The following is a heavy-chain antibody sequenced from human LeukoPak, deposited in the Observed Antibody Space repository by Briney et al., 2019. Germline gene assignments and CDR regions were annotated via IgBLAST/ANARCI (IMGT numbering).Heavy chain of an antibody. J-gene: IGHJ4*02. V-gene: IGHV3-11*01. Sequence: GGSLRLSCAASGFNFSDYYMSWIRQAQGKGLEWVSYISSSGSTIYYADSVKGRFTISRDNAKNSLYLQMDSLRAEDTAVYYCARDPGHYDSSGYYDYWGQGTLVTVSS. CDR2: ISSSGSTI. D-gene: IGHD3-22*01. CDR1: GFNFSDYY. CDR3: ARDPGHYDSSGYYDY.